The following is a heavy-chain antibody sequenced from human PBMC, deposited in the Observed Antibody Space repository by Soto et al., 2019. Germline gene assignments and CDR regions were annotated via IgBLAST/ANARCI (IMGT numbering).Heavy chain of an antibody. CDR3: ARAETSGIHYFDY. CDR2: VYYSGST. CDR1: GDSVSSYY. D-gene: IGHD6-13*01. V-gene: IGHV4-59*02. Sequence: SETLSLTCTVTGDSVSSYYCIWRRQPPVKGLECMGYVYYSGSTNYNPSLKSRVTISVDTSKNQISLRLKSVTAADTAVYYCARAETSGIHYFDYWGQGSLVTVS. J-gene: IGHJ4*02.